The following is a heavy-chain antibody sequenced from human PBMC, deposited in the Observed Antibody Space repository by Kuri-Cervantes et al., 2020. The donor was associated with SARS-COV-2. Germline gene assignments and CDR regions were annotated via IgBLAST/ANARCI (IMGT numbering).Heavy chain of an antibody. CDR3: TTLIDY. Sequence: GESLKISCAASGFSFSSYGAHWVRQASGKGLEWVGRVRGKANNYATAYAVSVKGRFTISRDDSKNMAYLQMNSLKTEDTAVYYCTTLIDYWGQGALVTVSS. J-gene: IGHJ4*02. CDR1: GFSFSSYG. CDR2: VRGKANNYAT. V-gene: IGHV3-73*01.